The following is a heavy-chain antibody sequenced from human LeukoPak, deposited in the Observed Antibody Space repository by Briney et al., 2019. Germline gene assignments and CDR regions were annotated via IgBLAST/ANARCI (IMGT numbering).Heavy chain of an antibody. J-gene: IGHJ6*03. Sequence: SETLSLTCTVSGGSITNFYWNWIRQPAGKGLEWIGRVYKSGDTNYNPSLKSRVTMSADTSNNQFSLKLSSVTAADTAVYYCARESDNYYYMDVWGKGTTVTVSS. CDR1: GGSITNFY. CDR3: ARESDNYYYMDV. CDR2: VYKSGDT. V-gene: IGHV4-4*07.